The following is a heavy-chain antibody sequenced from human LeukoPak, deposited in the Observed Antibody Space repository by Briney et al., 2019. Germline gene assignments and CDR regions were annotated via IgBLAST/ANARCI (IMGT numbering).Heavy chain of an antibody. D-gene: IGHD2-21*01. V-gene: IGHV4-59*08. CDR1: GGSISRYY. Sequence: SETLSLTCTVSGGSISRYYWSWIRQPPGKGLEWIGYIYYSGSTNYNPSLKSRVTISVDTSKNQFSLKLSSVTAADTAVYYCARGGDDLDYWGQGTLATVSS. J-gene: IGHJ4*02. CDR2: IYYSGST. CDR3: ARGGDDLDY.